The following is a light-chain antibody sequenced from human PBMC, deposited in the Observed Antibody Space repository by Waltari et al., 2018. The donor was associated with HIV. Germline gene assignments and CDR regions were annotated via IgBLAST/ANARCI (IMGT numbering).Light chain of an antibody. CDR3: QSYDSSLSGSWV. V-gene: IGLV1-40*01. CDR2: GNI. Sequence: QSVLTQPPSVSGAPGQRVTISCTGRSSNIGAGYDVHWYQHLPATAPKLLIDGNINRPSGVPDRFSGSKSGTSASLAITGLQAEDEADYYCQSYDSSLSGSWVFGGGTKLTVL. CDR1: SSNIGAGYD. J-gene: IGLJ3*02.